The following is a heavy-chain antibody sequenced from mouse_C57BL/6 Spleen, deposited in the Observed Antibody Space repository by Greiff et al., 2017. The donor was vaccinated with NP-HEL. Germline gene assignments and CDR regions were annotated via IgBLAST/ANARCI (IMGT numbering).Heavy chain of an antibody. D-gene: IGHD1-1*01. CDR1: GYTFTSYD. Sequence: QVQLQQSGPELVKPGASVKLSCKASGYTFTSYDINWVKQRPGQGLEWIGWIYPRDGSTKYNEKFKGKATLTVDTSSSTAYMELHSLTSEDSAVYFCARGPHYYGRSYWYFDVWGTGTTVTVSS. J-gene: IGHJ1*03. CDR2: IYPRDGST. V-gene: IGHV1-85*01. CDR3: ARGPHYYGRSYWYFDV.